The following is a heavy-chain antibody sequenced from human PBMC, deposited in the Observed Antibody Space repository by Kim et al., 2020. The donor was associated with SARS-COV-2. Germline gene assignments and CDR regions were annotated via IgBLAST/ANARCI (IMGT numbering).Heavy chain of an antibody. J-gene: IGHJ6*02. CDR3: VKSKGAYYGMDV. CDR2: IRSNGESP. D-gene: IGHD3-3*01. CDR1: GFTFSTYA. V-gene: IGHV3-64D*09. Sequence: GGSLRLSCSASGFTFSTYAMHWVRQAPGKGMEYVSVIRSNGESPYYADSVRGIFTVSRDNSKNTLYLQMSSLRPEDTAVYYCVKSKGAYYGMDVWGLGTT.